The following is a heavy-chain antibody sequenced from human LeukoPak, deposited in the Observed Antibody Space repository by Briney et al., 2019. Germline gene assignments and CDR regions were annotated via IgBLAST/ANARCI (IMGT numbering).Heavy chain of an antibody. CDR2: ISSNGGST. CDR3: VKDHDWGAFHI. CDR1: GFTFSTYA. J-gene: IGHJ3*02. Sequence: GGSLRLSCSASGFTFSTYAMHWVRRAPGKGLKYVSGISSNGGSTYYADSVKGRFTISRGNSKNTLYLQMSSLRAEDTAVYYCVKDHDWGAFHIWGQGTMVTVSS. D-gene: IGHD7-27*01. V-gene: IGHV3-64D*06.